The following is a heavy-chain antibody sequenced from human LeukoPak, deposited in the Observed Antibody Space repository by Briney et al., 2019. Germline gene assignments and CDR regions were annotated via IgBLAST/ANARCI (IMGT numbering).Heavy chain of an antibody. D-gene: IGHD2-21*01. J-gene: IGHJ5*02. CDR2: IRYDGSNK. V-gene: IGHV3-30*02. Sequence: GSLRLSCAASGFTFSSYSMNWVRQAPGKGLEWVAFIRYDGSNKYYADSVKGRFTISRDNSKNTLYLQMNSLRAEDTAVYYCAKTAPVVVIDENWFDHWGQGTLVTVSS. CDR3: AKTAPVVVIDENWFDH. CDR1: GFTFSSYS.